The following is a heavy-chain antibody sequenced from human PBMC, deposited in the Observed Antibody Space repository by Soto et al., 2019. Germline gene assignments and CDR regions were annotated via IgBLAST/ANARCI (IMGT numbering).Heavy chain of an antibody. CDR3: AREQEEEVGATSKLNAFDI. J-gene: IGHJ3*02. CDR2: IIPICGTT. CDR1: GGTFSSYA. D-gene: IGHD1-26*01. V-gene: IGHV1-69*05. Sequence: ASVKVSCKASGGTFSSYAISWVRQAPGQGLEWMGGIIPICGTTNYAQKFQGRVTMTTDKSTSTAYMELSSLRSEDTAVYYCAREQEEEVGATSKLNAFDIWGQGTMVTVSS.